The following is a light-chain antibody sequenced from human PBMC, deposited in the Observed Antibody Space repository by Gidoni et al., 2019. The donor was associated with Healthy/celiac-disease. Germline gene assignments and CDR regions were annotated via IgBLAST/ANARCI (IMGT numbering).Light chain of an antibody. Sequence: IVMTQSPATLSVSPGERATLSCRASQSVNSNLAWYQQKPGQAPRLLIYGASTRATGIPARFSGSGSGTEFTPTISSLQSEDFAVYYCQQYNNWPPYTFGQXTKLEIK. CDR3: QQYNNWPPYT. CDR2: GAS. V-gene: IGKV3-15*01. CDR1: QSVNSN. J-gene: IGKJ2*01.